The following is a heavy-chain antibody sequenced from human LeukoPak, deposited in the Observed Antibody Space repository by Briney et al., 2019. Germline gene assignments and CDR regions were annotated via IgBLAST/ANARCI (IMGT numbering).Heavy chain of an antibody. CDR2: ISGSDGST. D-gene: IGHD3-10*01. V-gene: IGHV3-23*01. CDR1: GFTFSDYG. J-gene: IGHJ4*02. CDR3: VKDRGASGDY. Sequence: GGSLRLSCAASGFTFSDYGMSWVRQAPGKGLEWVSSISGSDGSTYYADSVKGRFTISRDNAKNTLYLQMNSLTVEDTAVYYCVKDRGASGDYWGQGTLVTVSS.